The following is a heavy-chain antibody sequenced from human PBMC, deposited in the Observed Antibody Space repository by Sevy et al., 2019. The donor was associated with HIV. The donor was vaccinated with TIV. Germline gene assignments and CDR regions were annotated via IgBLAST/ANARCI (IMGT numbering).Heavy chain of an antibody. D-gene: IGHD6-19*01. V-gene: IGHV1-69*13. Sequence: ASVKVSCKASGGTFSSYGISWVRQAPGQGLEWMGGFIPILGTVNYAQKFQGRVTITADESTKTAYMELSRLRSEDTAVYYCARGGGNGWYYFDYWGQETLVTVSS. CDR1: GGTFSSYG. J-gene: IGHJ4*02. CDR2: FIPILGTV. CDR3: ARGGGNGWYYFDY.